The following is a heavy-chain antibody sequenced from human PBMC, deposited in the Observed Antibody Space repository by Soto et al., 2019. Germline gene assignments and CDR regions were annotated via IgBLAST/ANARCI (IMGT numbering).Heavy chain of an antibody. V-gene: IGHV4-59*01. CDR2: IYYSGST. D-gene: IGHD3-9*01. CDR1: GGSISSYY. J-gene: IGHJ5*02. Sequence: SETLSLTCTVPGGSISSYYWSWIRQPPGKGLEWIGYIYYSGSTNYNPSLKSRVTISVDTSKNQFSLKLSSVTAADTAVYYCARGGYDILTGYPRENWFDPWGQGTLVTVSS. CDR3: ARGGYDILTGYPRENWFDP.